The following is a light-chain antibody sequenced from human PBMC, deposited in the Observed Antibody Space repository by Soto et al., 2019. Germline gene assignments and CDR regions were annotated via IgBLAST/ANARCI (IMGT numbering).Light chain of an antibody. Sequence: EIVLTQSPATLSLSPGERATLPCRASQSVSSYLAWYQQKPGQAPRLLIYDASNRATGIPARFSGSGSGTDFTLTISSLEPEDSAVYYCQQRSNWPRTFGQGTKVDIK. V-gene: IGKV3-11*01. CDR2: DAS. CDR1: QSVSSY. J-gene: IGKJ1*01. CDR3: QQRSNWPRT.